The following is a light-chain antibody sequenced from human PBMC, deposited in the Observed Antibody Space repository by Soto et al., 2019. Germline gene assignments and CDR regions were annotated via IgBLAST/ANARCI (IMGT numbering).Light chain of an antibody. Sequence: QSVLTQPPSASGAPGQRVTISCSGRSSNIGSNFVYWYQQFPGTAPKVLIYDNNQRPSGVPDRFSGSKSGTSASLAISGLRSENEADYYCAAWDDSLNGWVFGGGTKLTVL. CDR3: AAWDDSLNGWV. CDR1: SSNIGSNF. CDR2: DNN. J-gene: IGLJ3*02. V-gene: IGLV1-47*02.